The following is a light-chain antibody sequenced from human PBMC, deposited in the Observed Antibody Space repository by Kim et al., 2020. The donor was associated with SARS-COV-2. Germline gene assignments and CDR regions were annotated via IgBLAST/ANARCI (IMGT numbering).Light chain of an antibody. CDR1: QSIGSS. CDR3: HQSSGLPHT. V-gene: IGKV6-21*01. J-gene: IGKJ2*01. CDR2: YAS. Sequence: SVTPKGKVTITCRASQSIGSSLHWYQQRPDQSPKLLIKYASQSFSGVPSRFSGSGSGTDFTLTISSLEAEDAATYYCHQSSGLPHTFGQGTKLEI.